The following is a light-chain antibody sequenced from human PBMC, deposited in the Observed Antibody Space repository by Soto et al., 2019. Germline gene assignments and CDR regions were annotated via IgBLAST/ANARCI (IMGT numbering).Light chain of an antibody. Sequence: QSALTQPASVSGSPGQSITISCTGTSSDVGGYNYVSWYQQYPGKAPKLMIYDVSNRPSRVSNRFSGSKSGNTASLTISGLQAEDEADYYCSSYTISNTLVFGSGTKVTVL. CDR3: SSYTISNTLV. V-gene: IGLV2-14*01. J-gene: IGLJ1*01. CDR2: DVS. CDR1: SSDVGGYNY.